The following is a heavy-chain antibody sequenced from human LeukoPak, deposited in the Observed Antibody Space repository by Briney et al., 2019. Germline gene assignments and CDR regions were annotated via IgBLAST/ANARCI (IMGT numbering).Heavy chain of an antibody. J-gene: IGHJ4*02. Sequence: PGGSLRLSCAASGFTFSSYGMHWVRQAPGKGLEWVAFIRYDGSNKYYADSVKGRFTISRDNSKNTLYLQMNSLRAEDTAVYYCAKDSERQGVSDYFDYWGQGTLVAVSS. CDR2: IRYDGSNK. D-gene: IGHD1-1*01. CDR1: GFTFSSYG. CDR3: AKDSERQGVSDYFDY. V-gene: IGHV3-30*02.